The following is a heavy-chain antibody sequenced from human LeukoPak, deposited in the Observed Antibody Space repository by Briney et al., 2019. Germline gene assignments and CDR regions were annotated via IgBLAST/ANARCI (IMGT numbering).Heavy chain of an antibody. CDR3: ARVGYYDFWSGYYIVDYFDY. D-gene: IGHD3-3*01. CDR2: IKSKTDGGTT. CDR1: GFTFSNAW. Sequence: GGSLRLSCAASGFTFSNAWMSWVRQAPGKGLEWVGRIKSKTDGGTTDYAAPVKGRFTISRDDSKNTLYLQMNSLKTEDTAVYYCARVGYYDFWSGYYIVDYFDYWGQGTLVTVSS. J-gene: IGHJ4*02. V-gene: IGHV3-15*01.